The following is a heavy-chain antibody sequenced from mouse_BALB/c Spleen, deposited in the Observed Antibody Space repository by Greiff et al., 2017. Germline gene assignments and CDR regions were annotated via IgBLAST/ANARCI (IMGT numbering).Heavy chain of an antibody. CDR2: ISSGSSTI. V-gene: IGHV5-17*02. J-gene: IGHJ2*01. CDR1: GFTFSSFG. Sequence: EVKVEESGGGLVQPGGSRKLSCAASGFTFSSFGMHWVRQAPEKGLEWVAYISSGSSTIYYADTVKGRFTISRDNPKNTLFLQMTSLRSEDTAMYYCARDYRYDSYYFDYWGQGTTLTVSS. CDR3: ARDYRYDSYYFDY. D-gene: IGHD2-14*01.